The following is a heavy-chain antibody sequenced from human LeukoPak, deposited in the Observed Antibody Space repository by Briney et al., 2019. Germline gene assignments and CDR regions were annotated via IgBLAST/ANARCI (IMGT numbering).Heavy chain of an antibody. V-gene: IGHV1-69*13. CDR1: GGTFSSYA. D-gene: IGHD3-9*01. J-gene: IGHJ5*02. CDR3: ARARDNEYDILTGYPGGGWFDP. CDR2: IIPIFGTA. Sequence: ASVKVSCKASGGTFSSYAISWVRQAPGQGLEWMGGIIPIFGTANYAQKFQGRVTITADESTSTAYMELSSLRSEDTAVYYCARARDNEYDILTGYPGGGWFDPWGQGTLVTVSS.